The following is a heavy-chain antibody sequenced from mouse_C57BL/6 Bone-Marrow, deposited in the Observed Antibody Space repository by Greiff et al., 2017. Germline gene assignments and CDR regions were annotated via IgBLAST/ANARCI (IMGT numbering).Heavy chain of an antibody. Sequence: VQLVESGAELVRPGASVKLSCKASGYTFTDYYINWVKQRPGQGLEWIARIYPGSGNTYYNEKFKGKATMTAEKSSSTAYMQLSSLTSEDSAVYFCARSGHYSTLGFDYWGQGTTLTVSS. D-gene: IGHD2-5*01. CDR3: ARSGHYSTLGFDY. J-gene: IGHJ2*01. CDR2: IYPGSGNT. V-gene: IGHV1-76*01. CDR1: GYTFTDYY.